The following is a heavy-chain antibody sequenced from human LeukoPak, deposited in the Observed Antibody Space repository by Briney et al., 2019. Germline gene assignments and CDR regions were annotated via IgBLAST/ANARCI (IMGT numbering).Heavy chain of an antibody. V-gene: IGHV1-2*02. D-gene: IGHD3-22*01. CDR2: INPNSGGT. J-gene: IGHJ1*01. Sequence: ASVKVSCKASGYTFTGYYMHWVRQAPGQGLEWMGWINPNSGGTNYAQKFQGRVTMTRDTSISTAYMELSRLRSDVTAVYYCARENEDYYDSTSYHPAEYFQHWGQGTLVTVSS. CDR3: ARENEDYYDSTSYHPAEYFQH. CDR1: GYTFTGYY.